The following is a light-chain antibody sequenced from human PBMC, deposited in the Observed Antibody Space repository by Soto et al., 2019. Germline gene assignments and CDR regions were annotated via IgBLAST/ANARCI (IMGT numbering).Light chain of an antibody. CDR1: QSISSW. J-gene: IGKJ1*01. V-gene: IGKV1-5*01. CDR2: DAS. CDR3: QQYSSYGT. Sequence: DIRMTQSPSTLSASVGDRVTITCRARQSISSWLAWYQQKPGKAPKLLIFDASNLLSGVPSRFSGIGSGTEFTLTITSLQPDDFATYYCQQYSSYGTFGQGTKVDIK.